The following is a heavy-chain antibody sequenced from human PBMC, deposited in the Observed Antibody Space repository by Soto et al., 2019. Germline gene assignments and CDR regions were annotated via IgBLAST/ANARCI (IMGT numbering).Heavy chain of an antibody. Sequence: EVQLLESGGGLVQPGGSLRLSCAASGLTFSSYAMNWVRQAPGKGLEWVSAISGSGGSTYYADSVKGRFTISRDNSKNTQYLQMNSLRAEDTAVYFCAKRPSVVLVPSTLGGNNWFDPWGQGTLVTVSS. CDR3: AKRPSVVLVPSTLGGNNWFDP. V-gene: IGHV3-23*01. D-gene: IGHD2-15*01. CDR2: ISGSGGST. CDR1: GLTFSSYA. J-gene: IGHJ5*02.